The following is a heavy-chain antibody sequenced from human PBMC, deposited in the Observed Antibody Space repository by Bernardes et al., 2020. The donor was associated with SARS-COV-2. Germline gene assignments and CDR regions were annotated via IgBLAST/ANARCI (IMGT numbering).Heavy chain of an antibody. CDR1: GGSSSSSDY. V-gene: IGHV4-4*02. CDR2: VYRNGAT. D-gene: IGHD3-10*01. CDR3: ARHREFAFDL. J-gene: IGHJ3*01. Sequence: SETLSLTCTVSGGSSSSSDYWSWVRQPPGGGLEWIGQVYRNGATKYNPSLLGRLSISLGNSNNHFSLKLSSVTATDTALYYCARHREFAFDLWGQGTTVTVSS.